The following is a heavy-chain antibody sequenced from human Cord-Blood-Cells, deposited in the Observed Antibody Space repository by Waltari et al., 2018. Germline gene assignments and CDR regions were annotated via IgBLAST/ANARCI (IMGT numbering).Heavy chain of an antibody. Sequence: EVQLVESGGGLIQLGGSLRLSCAASGFTVSSSYMSGVRQAPGKGLEWVSVSYSGGSTYYADSVKGRFTISRDNSKNTLYLQMNSLRAEDTAVYYCARDNWNYDAFDIWGQGTMVTVSS. V-gene: IGHV3-53*01. CDR3: ARDNWNYDAFDI. CDR1: GFTVSSSY. D-gene: IGHD1-7*01. CDR2: SYSGGST. J-gene: IGHJ3*02.